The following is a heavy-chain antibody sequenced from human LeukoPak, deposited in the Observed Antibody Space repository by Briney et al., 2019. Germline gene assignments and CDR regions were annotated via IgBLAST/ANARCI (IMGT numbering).Heavy chain of an antibody. D-gene: IGHD3-22*01. Sequence: GGSLRLSCAASGFTFSSYSMNWVRQAPGKGLEWVSYISSSSSTIYYADSVKGRFTISRDNAKNSLYLQMNGLRAEDTAVYYCARELDYYDSSGYYFYWGQGTLVTVSS. CDR1: GFTFSSYS. CDR2: ISSSSSTI. J-gene: IGHJ4*02. CDR3: ARELDYYDSSGYYFY. V-gene: IGHV3-48*01.